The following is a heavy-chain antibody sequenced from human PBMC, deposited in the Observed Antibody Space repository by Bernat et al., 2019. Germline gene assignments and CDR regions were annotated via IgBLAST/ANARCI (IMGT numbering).Heavy chain of an antibody. CDR2: ISSSSSYI. V-gene: IGHV3-21*01. J-gene: IGHJ4*02. Sequence: VQLLESGGGLVQPGGSLRLSCAASGFTFSSYSMNWVRQAPGKGLEWVSSISSSSSYIYYADSVKGRFTISRDNAKNSLYLQMNSLRAEDTAVYYCARANCGGDCYFRTYPDYWGQGTLVTVSS. CDR3: ARANCGGDCYFRTYPDY. CDR1: GFTFSSYS. D-gene: IGHD2-21*02.